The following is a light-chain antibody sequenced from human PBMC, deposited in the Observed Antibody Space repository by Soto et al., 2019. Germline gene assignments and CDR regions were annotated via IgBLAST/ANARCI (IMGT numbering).Light chain of an antibody. CDR3: QQSDSIPLT. V-gene: IGKV1-39*01. CDR2: AAS. CDR1: QSISTY. J-gene: IGKJ5*01. Sequence: DIQMTQSPSSLSASVGDRVTITCRASQSISTYLSWFQQKPGRAPNLLIYAASNLRSGVPSRVSGGGSGTDVTLTISSLQPEDVATYYGQQSDSIPLTFGQGTRLEIK.